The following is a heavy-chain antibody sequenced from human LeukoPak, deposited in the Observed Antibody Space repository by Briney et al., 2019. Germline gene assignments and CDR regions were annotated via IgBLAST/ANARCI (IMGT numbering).Heavy chain of an antibody. Sequence: GASVKVSCRASGYTFTSYDINWVRQATGQGLEWMGWMNPNSCNTGYAQKFQGRVTMTRNTSISTAYMELSSLRSEDTAVYYCARGSTMVRGVIITSVKNWFDPWGQGTLVTVSS. CDR3: ARGSTMVRGVIITSVKNWFDP. D-gene: IGHD3-10*01. CDR2: MNPNSCNT. CDR1: GYTFTSYD. J-gene: IGHJ5*02. V-gene: IGHV1-8*01.